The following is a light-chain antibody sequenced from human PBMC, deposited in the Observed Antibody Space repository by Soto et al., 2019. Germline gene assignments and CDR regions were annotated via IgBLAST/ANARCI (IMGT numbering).Light chain of an antibody. J-gene: IGKJ2*01. V-gene: IGKV4-1*01. CDR1: QSVLYSSNSKNY. CDR2: WAS. CDR3: HQYYLTPYT. Sequence: DIVLTQSPDSLAVSLGERATINCKSRQSVLYSSNSKNYLAWYQQKPGQPPKMLIYWASTRESGVPDRFSGSGSEPDFTLTISSLQAEDVAVYFCHQYYLTPYTFGQGTKLEIK.